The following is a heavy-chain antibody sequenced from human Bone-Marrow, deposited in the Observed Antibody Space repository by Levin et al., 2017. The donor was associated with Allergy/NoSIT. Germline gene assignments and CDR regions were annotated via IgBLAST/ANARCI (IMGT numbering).Heavy chain of an antibody. D-gene: IGHD3-16*01. CDR3: ARENNPRGTRSFDF. V-gene: IGHV3-33*01. CDR2: IGGDGRIT. Sequence: GGSPRLSCAASGFTFSTYSMHWVRQAPGKGLEWVAVIGGDGRITAYADSVKGRFSISRDDSKNTLYVEMKSLRVDDTAIYYCARENNPRGTRSFDFWGQGTLVTVSS. J-gene: IGHJ4*02. CDR1: GFTFSTYS.